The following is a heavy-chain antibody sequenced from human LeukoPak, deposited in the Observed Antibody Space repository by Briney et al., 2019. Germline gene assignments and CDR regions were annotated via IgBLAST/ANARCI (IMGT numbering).Heavy chain of an antibody. J-gene: IGHJ3*02. D-gene: IGHD2-8*01. CDR2: ISFDGSEK. CDR1: GFTFSSYW. CDR3: ARDRYWLEYCINGVCRDTFDM. Sequence: GGSLRLSCEASGFTFSSYWMSWVRQTPGKGLGWLAVISFDGSEKYYADSVKGRFTISRDNARNTLYLQVNSLKTEDTAVYYCARDRYWLEYCINGVCRDTFDMWGQGTMVTVSS. V-gene: IGHV3-30-3*01.